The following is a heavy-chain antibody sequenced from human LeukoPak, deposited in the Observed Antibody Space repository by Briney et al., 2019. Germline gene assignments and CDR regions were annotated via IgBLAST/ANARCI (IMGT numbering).Heavy chain of an antibody. J-gene: IGHJ6*03. CDR3: ARVIASYYYYMDV. CDR1: GGSISSGSYY. CDR2: IYTSGST. D-gene: IGHD2-21*01. V-gene: IGHV4-61*02. Sequence: SETLSLTCTVSGGSISSGSYYWSWIRQPPGKGLEWIGRIYTSGSTNYNPSLKSRVTISVDTSKNQFSLKLSSVTAADTAVYYCARVIASYYYYMDVWGKGTTVTVSS.